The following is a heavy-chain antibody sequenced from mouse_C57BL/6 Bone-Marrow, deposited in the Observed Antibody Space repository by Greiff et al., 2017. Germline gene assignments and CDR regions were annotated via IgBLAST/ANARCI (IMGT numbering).Heavy chain of an antibody. D-gene: IGHD2-4*01. V-gene: IGHV3-6*01. J-gene: IGHJ2*01. CDR2: ISYDGSN. CDR3: ARGEDYDDGAYYLDY. Sequence: DVQLQESGPGLVQPSQSLSLTCSVTGYSITSGYYWNWFRQFPGNKLEWMGYISYDGSNNYNPSLKNRISITRDPTKNQFFLQLNSVTTEDTATXYCARGEDYDDGAYYLDYWAQGTTLTVSS. CDR1: GYSITSGYY.